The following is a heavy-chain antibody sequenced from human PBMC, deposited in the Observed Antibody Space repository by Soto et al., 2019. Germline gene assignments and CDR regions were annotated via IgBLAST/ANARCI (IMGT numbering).Heavy chain of an antibody. CDR1: GGSISTTHDY. CDR3: ARHLLVAKAGRFDX. V-gene: IGHV4-39*01. Sequence: ETLSLTCTVSGGSISTTHDYWGWIRQAPGKGVEVIATIHYRGSSYYNPSLKGRVSVSVDPSSNQFSLSLYSVTAADTATYYCARHLLVAKAGRFDXWGQGTLVTVSX. CDR2: IHYRGSS. J-gene: IGHJ5*02. D-gene: IGHD6-13*01.